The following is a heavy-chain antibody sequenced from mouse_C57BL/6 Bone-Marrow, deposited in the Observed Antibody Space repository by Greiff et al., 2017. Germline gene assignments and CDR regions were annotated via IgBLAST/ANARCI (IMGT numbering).Heavy chain of an antibody. CDR1: GYNFTSYW. Sequence: VQLQQPGAELVMPGASVTLSCKASGYNFTSYWMHWVKPRPGQGLAWIGEIDPYDRYTNYTPQFKGNATVTVDKASSSAYMQLSSLTSEDSAVYYCARGGGYAMDYWGQGTSVTVSS. CDR3: ARGGGYAMDY. V-gene: IGHV1-69*01. J-gene: IGHJ4*01. CDR2: IDPYDRYT.